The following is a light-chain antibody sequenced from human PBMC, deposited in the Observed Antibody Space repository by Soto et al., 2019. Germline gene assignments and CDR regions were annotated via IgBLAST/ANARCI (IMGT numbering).Light chain of an antibody. CDR2: GAS. Sequence: EIVMTQSPATLSVSPGERATRSCRASQSVHSNLAWYQQKAGQAPRLLIYGASTRDTGIPARFSGSGSGTDFTLTISSLQFEDFAVYYCQQYNNWPRTFGQGTKVDIK. CDR1: QSVHSN. CDR3: QQYNNWPRT. J-gene: IGKJ1*01. V-gene: IGKV3-15*01.